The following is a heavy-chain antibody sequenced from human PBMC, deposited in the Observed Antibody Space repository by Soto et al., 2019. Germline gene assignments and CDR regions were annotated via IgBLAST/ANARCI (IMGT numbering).Heavy chain of an antibody. CDR3: AKATMIVVAGMDV. Sequence: GGSLRLSCAASGFTFSDYYMSWIRQAPGKGLEWVSYISSSGSTIYYADSVKGRFTISRDNAKNSLYLQMNSLRAEDTAVYYRAKATMIVVAGMDVWGQGTAVTVSS. D-gene: IGHD3-22*01. CDR2: ISSSGSTI. CDR1: GFTFSDYY. J-gene: IGHJ6*02. V-gene: IGHV3-11*01.